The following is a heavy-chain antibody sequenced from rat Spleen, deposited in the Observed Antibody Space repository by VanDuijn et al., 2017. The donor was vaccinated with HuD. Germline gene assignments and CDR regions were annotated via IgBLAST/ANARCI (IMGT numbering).Heavy chain of an antibody. CDR2: IWAGGGT. Sequence: QVQLKESGPGLVQPSQTLSLTCTVSGFSLTSYHVSWVRQPPGKSLVWMGTIWAGGGTNYNSAVQSRLSISRDTSKSQVFLKMNSLQPEDTGTYYCARQGKHTMGMDYVMDAWGQGTLVTVSS. CDR3: ARQGKHTMGMDYVMDA. V-gene: IGHV2-72*01. D-gene: IGHD1-7*01. CDR1: GFSLTSYH. J-gene: IGHJ4*01.